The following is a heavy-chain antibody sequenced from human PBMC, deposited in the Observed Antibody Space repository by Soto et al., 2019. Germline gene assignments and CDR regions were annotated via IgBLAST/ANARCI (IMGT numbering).Heavy chain of an antibody. D-gene: IGHD1-1*01. Sequence: QITLKESGPTLVKPTQTLTLTCTFSGFSLSTSGVGVGWIRQPPGKALEWLALIYWDDDKRYSPSLKTTLTITKDTSKNQVVLTMTNMDPVDTATYYCARVLGTTPDPYSWFDPWGQGTLVTVSS. V-gene: IGHV2-5*02. CDR3: ARVLGTTPDPYSWFDP. J-gene: IGHJ5*02. CDR2: IYWDDDK. CDR1: GFSLSTSGVG.